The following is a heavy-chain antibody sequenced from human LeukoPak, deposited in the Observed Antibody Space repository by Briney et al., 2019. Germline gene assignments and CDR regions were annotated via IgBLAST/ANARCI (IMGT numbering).Heavy chain of an antibody. Sequence: GSGPTLVNPTQTLTLTCTFSGFSLSTSGVGVGWIRQPPGKGLEWIGSLSYDGSTYYNPSLKSRVTMSVDTSKNQLSLKLDSGTDADTAVYYCSRHEAGTTLNYWGQGTLVTVSP. CDR1: GFSLSTSGVG. V-gene: IGHV4-39*01. J-gene: IGHJ4*02. CDR2: LSYDGST. D-gene: IGHD1-1*01. CDR3: SRHEAGTTLNY.